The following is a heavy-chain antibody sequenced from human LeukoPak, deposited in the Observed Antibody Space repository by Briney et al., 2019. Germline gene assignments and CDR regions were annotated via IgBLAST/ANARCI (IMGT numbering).Heavy chain of an antibody. V-gene: IGHV3-23*01. CDR3: ARLTARITIFGVVRGSYWFDP. Sequence: PGGSLRLSCAASGFTFSSYAMSWVRQAPGKGLEWVSAIRGSGGSTYYADSVKGRFTISRDNSKNTLYLQMNSLRAEDTAVYYCARLTARITIFGVVRGSYWFDPWGQGTLVTVSS. CDR2: IRGSGGST. J-gene: IGHJ5*02. D-gene: IGHD3-3*01. CDR1: GFTFSSYA.